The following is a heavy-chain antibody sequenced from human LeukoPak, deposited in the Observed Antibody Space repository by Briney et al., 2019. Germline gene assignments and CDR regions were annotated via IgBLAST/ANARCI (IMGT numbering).Heavy chain of an antibody. CDR3: AKTGEEKRLLGVFDY. Sequence: PGGSLRLSCAASGFTFNIYAMNWVRQAPGKGLEWVSGISGSGGTTYYADSVKGRFTISRDNSKNTLYLQMNSLTADDTAVYYCAKTGEEKRLLGVFDYWGQGTLVTVSS. CDR2: ISGSGGTT. J-gene: IGHJ4*02. D-gene: IGHD3-10*01. V-gene: IGHV3-23*01. CDR1: GFTFNIYA.